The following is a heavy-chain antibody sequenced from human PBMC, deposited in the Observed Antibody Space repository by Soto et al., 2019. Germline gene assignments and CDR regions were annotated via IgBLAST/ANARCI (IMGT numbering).Heavy chain of an antibody. D-gene: IGHD2-2*01. CDR1: GVTFSSYT. CDR3: ARQYCSSTSCYVVDY. V-gene: IGHV1-18*01. J-gene: IGHJ4*02. Sequence: ASVKVSCKASGVTFSSYTISWVRQAPGQGLEWMGWISAYNGNTNYAQKLQGRVTMTTDTSTSTAYMELRSLRSDDTAVYYCARQYCSSTSCYVVDYWGQGTLVTVSS. CDR2: ISAYNGNT.